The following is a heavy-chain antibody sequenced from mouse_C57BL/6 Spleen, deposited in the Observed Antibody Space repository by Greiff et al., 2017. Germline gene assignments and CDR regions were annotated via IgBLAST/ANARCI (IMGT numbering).Heavy chain of an antibody. V-gene: IGHV1-26*01. CDR1: GYTFTDYY. D-gene: IGHD1-1*01. J-gene: IGHJ4*01. CDR3: ARSSYYGSSYVGYAMDY. Sequence: EVQLQQSGPELVKPGASVKISCKASGYTFTDYYMNWVKQSHGKSLEWIGDINPNNGGTSYNQKFKGKATLTVDKSPSTAYMELRSLTSEDSAVYYCARSSYYGSSYVGYAMDYWGQGTSVTVSS. CDR2: INPNNGGT.